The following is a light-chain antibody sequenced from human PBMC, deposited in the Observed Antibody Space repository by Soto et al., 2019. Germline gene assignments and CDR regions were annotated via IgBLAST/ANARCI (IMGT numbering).Light chain of an antibody. V-gene: IGKV3D-15*01. CDR2: NAF. CDR3: QQDNNWPLT. Sequence: EIVLTQSPATLSVSPGARATLSCRASQTVSGNLAWYQQKPGQPPRLLIFNAFTRATGITARFSGSGSETEFTLTISSLQSEDFAGYFCQQDNNWPLTFGGGTKVEIK. J-gene: IGKJ4*01. CDR1: QTVSGN.